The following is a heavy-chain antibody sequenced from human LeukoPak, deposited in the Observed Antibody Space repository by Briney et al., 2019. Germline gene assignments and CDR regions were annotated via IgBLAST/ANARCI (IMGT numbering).Heavy chain of an antibody. V-gene: IGHV4-39*01. CDR1: GGSISSSSYY. Sequence: SETLSLTCTVSGGSISSSSYYWGWIRQPPGKGLEWIGSIYYSGSTYYNPSLKSRVTISVDTSKNQFSLKLSSVTAADTAVYYCARHVEGRTYYGFWSGYYTLDYWGQGTLVTVSS. D-gene: IGHD3-3*01. J-gene: IGHJ4*02. CDR3: ARHVEGRTYYGFWSGYYTLDY. CDR2: IYYSGST.